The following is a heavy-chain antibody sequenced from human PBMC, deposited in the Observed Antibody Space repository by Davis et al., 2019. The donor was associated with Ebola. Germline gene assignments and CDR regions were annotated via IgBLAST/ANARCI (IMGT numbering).Heavy chain of an antibody. CDR1: GGSFSGYY. CDR3: ARGPRYSDRSGYYLNY. V-gene: IGHV4-34*01. J-gene: IGHJ4*02. D-gene: IGHD3-22*01. Sequence: PSETLSLTCAVYGGSFSGYYWSWIRQPPGKGLEWIGEINHSGSTNYNPSLKSRVTISVDTSKNQFSLKLSSVTAADTAVYYCARGPRYSDRSGYYLNYWGQGILVTVSS. CDR2: INHSGST.